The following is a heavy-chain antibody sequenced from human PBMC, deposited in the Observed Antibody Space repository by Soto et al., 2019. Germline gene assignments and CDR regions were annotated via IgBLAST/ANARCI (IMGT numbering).Heavy chain of an antibody. CDR1: GGSIRSYY. CDR2: IYYSGST. V-gene: IGHV4-59*01. Sequence: SETLSLTCTVSGGSIRSYYWSWIRQPPGKGLEWIGYIYYSGSTNYNPSLKSRVTISVDTSKNQFSLKLSSVTAADTAVYYCASSSYYYDSSGYPFDYWGQGTLVTVSS. D-gene: IGHD3-22*01. CDR3: ASSSYYYDSSGYPFDY. J-gene: IGHJ4*02.